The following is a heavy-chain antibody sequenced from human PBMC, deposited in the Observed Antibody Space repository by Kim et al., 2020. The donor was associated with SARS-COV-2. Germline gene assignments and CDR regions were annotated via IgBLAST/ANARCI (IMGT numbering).Heavy chain of an antibody. Sequence: GGSLRLSCAASGFTFSSYSMNWVRQAPGKGLEWVSSISSSSSYIYYADSVKGRFTISRDNAKNSLYLQMNSLRAEDTAVYYCARDRKYNWNYLPYGDVWGQGTTVTVSS. J-gene: IGHJ6*02. CDR2: ISSSSSYI. D-gene: IGHD1-7*01. V-gene: IGHV3-21*01. CDR3: ARDRKYNWNYLPYGDV. CDR1: GFTFSSYS.